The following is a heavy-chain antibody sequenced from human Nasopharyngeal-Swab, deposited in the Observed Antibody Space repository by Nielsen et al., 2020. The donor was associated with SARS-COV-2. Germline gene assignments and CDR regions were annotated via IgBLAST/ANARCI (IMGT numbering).Heavy chain of an antibody. CDR2: IKQDGSDK. J-gene: IGHJ4*02. V-gene: IGHV3-7*01. CDR1: GFTFSTYW. D-gene: IGHD2-8*02. CDR3: AGGTGWVFNC. Sequence: GGSRRPSCAPSGFTFSTYWMNWVGKTPGKGLDGVANIKQDGSDKRYVDSVKGRFTISRDNAKNSLYLQMNSLRAEDTAVYYCAGGTGWVFNCWGQGTLVTVSS.